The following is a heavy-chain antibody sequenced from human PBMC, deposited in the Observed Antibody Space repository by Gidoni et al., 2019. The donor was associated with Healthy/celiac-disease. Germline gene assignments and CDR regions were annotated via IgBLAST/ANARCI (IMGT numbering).Heavy chain of an antibody. CDR3: ARGLGFWRGYYPRFDP. CDR1: GYTFTSYD. CDR2: MKPKSGNT. J-gene: IGHJ5*02. V-gene: IGHV1-8*01. Sequence: QVQLVQSGAEVKKPGASVKVSCKASGYTFTSYDINWVRQATGQGLEWMGWMKPKSGNTGYAKKLQGRVTMTRNTAISTAYMELSSLRSEDTAVYYCARGLGFWRGYYPRFDPWGQGTLVTVSS. D-gene: IGHD3-3*01.